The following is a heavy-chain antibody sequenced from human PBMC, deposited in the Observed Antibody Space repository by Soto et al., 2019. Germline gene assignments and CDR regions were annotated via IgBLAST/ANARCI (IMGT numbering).Heavy chain of an antibody. V-gene: IGHV3-23*01. Sequence: GGSLRLSCAASGFTFSSYAMSWVRQAPGKGLEWVSAISGSGGSTYYADSVKGRFTISRDNSKNTLYLQMNSLRAEDTAVYYCAKFPLGGSSWSTLAYWGQGTLVTVSS. CDR1: GFTFSSYA. D-gene: IGHD6-13*01. CDR3: AKFPLGGSSWSTLAY. CDR2: ISGSGGST. J-gene: IGHJ4*02.